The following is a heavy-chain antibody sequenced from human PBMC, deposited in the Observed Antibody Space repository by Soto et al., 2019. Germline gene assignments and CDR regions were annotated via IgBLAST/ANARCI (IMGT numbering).Heavy chain of an antibody. Sequence: QVHLVQSGVEVKTPGASVKVSCQASGYTLFTYDISWVRQAPGQGREWMGWISTYSCDTNYAKKFQGRVTMTTDTSTTTAYLELRSRRSDDTSVYYWARHPGPTTSENWFDPWGQGTLVTVSS. V-gene: IGHV1-18*01. CDR1: GYTLFTYD. J-gene: IGHJ5*02. CDR2: ISTYSCDT. CDR3: ARHPGPTTSENWFDP. D-gene: IGHD5-12*01.